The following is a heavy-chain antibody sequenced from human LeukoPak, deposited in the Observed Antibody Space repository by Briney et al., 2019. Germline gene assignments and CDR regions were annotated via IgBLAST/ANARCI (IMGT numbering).Heavy chain of an antibody. CDR3: ASGSSGRFDP. CDR2: ISYDGSNK. V-gene: IGHV3-30-3*01. Sequence: PGGSLRLSCAASGFTFSSYAMHWVRQAPGKGLEWVAVISYDGSNKYYADSVKGRFTISRDNSKNTLYLQMNSLRAEDTAVYYCASGSSGRFDPWGQGTLVTVSS. J-gene: IGHJ5*02. D-gene: IGHD6-19*01. CDR1: GFTFSSYA.